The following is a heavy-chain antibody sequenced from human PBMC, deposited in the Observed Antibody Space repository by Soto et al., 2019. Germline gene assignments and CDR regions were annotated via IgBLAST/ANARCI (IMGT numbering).Heavy chain of an antibody. V-gene: IGHV4-4*02. D-gene: IGHD6-6*01. Sequence: SETLSLTCAVSGDSISNSNWWSWVRQPPGKGLEWFGEIYRSGSNNYNPSLKSRVTISMDTSNNPFSLELRYVTAADTAVYYCAKLSIRAPPAPGGRSSRTPAYYYLMDDWGQGTRVTGSS. J-gene: IGHJ6*01. CDR1: GDSISNSNW. CDR3: AKLSIRAPPAPGGRSSRTPAYYYLMDD. CDR2: IYRSGSN.